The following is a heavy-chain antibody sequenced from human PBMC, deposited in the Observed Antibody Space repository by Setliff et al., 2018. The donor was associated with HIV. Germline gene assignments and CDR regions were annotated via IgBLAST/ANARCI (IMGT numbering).Heavy chain of an antibody. V-gene: IGHV1-46*01. CDR3: AVVGPAIAGHSYGGPYFFDY. CDR2: INPSGGST. J-gene: IGHJ4*02. D-gene: IGHD5-18*01. Sequence: ASVKVSCKASGYTFTSYYLHWVRQAPGQGLEWMGLINPSGGSTTYAQKFLGRVTLTRDTSTSTVYMELSSLRSEDTAVYYCAVVGPAIAGHSYGGPYFFDYWGQGTLVTVSS. CDR1: GYTFTSYY.